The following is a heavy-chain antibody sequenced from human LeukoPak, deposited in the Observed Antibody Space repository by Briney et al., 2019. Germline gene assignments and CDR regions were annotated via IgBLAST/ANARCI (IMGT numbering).Heavy chain of an antibody. V-gene: IGHV4-39*07. J-gene: IGHJ4*02. CDR2: INHSGST. D-gene: IGHD2-2*01. Sequence: PSETLSLTCTVSGGSISSSSYYWGWIRQPPGKGLEWIGEINHSGSTNYNPSLKSRVTISVDTSKNQFSLKLSSVTAADTAVYYCVRGVVPAAMRSNARGPYFDYWGQGTLVTVSS. CDR1: GGSISSSSYY. CDR3: VRGVVPAAMRSNARGPYFDY.